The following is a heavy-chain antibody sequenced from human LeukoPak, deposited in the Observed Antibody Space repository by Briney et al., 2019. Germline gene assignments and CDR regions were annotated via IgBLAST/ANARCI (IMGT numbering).Heavy chain of an antibody. CDR1: GGSISSDY. CDR2: MDYTGTT. V-gene: IGHV4-59*01. CDR3: ASRKLGNDY. D-gene: IGHD7-27*01. J-gene: IGHJ4*01. Sequence: SETLSLTCTVSGGSISSDYWTWIRQSPGKGLEWIGYMDYTGTTKYNPALKSRISISVDTSKSQFSLRLNSVTAADTAVYYCASRKLGNDYWGQGTLVTVSS.